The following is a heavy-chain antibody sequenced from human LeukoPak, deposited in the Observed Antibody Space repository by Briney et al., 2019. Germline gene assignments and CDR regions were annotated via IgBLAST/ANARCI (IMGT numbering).Heavy chain of an antibody. J-gene: IGHJ6*02. CDR2: IYYSGST. CDR1: GGSISSGGYY. Sequence: SQTLSLTCTVSGGSISSGGYYWSWIRQHPGKGLEWIGYIYYSGSTYYNPSLKSRVTISVDTSKNQFSLKLSSVTAADTAVYYCARGSTSSPPKVVVPAAGNYGMDVWGQGTTVTVSS. CDR3: ARGSTSSPPKVVVPAAGNYGMDV. D-gene: IGHD2-2*01. V-gene: IGHV4-31*03.